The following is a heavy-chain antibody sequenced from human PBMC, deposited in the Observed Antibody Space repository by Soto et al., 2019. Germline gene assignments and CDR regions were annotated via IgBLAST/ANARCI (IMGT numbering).Heavy chain of an antibody. CDR2: VIPMVGMS. Sequence: QVQLVQSGAEVKKPGSSVKVSCTASGGTFNFYSISWVRQAPGQGLEWVGRVIPMVGMSEYAQKFQGRVTITADKSTSTAYMNLRSLRSEDTAVYYCATNYGSGSAHFDHWGQGTLVTVSS. J-gene: IGHJ4*02. CDR3: ATNYGSGSAHFDH. D-gene: IGHD3-10*01. CDR1: GGTFNFYS. V-gene: IGHV1-69*02.